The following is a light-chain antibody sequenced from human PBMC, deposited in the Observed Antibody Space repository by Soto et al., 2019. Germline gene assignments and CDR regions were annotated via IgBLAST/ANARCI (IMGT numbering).Light chain of an antibody. CDR2: KAS. CDR1: QSISSW. Sequence: DIQMTQSPSTLSASVGDRVTITCRASQSISSWLAWYQQKPGKAPKVLIYKASNLQSGVPSRFSGSGSGTDFTLTISRPQPEYFATYFCQQCNSYPPTFGQGTTVDIK. V-gene: IGKV1-5*03. J-gene: IGKJ1*01. CDR3: QQCNSYPPT.